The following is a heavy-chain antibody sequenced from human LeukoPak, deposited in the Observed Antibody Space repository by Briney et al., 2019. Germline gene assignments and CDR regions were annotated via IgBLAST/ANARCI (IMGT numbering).Heavy chain of an antibody. CDR3: ARDLKANYFDY. J-gene: IGHJ4*02. V-gene: IGHV3-30*02. CDR2: IRYDGSNK. CDR1: GFTLSCSG. Sequence: GGSLRLSCAASGFTLSCSGMHWVRQAPGKGLEWVAFIRYDGSNKYYGDSVKGRVTISRDNSKNTLYLQMSSLRAEDTAVYYCARDLKANYFDYWGQGTLVTVSS.